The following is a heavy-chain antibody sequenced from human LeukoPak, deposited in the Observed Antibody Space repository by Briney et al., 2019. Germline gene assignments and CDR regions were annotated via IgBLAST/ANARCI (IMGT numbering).Heavy chain of an antibody. CDR1: GGSISSYY. CDR3: ATVDYYYGMDV. J-gene: IGHJ6*02. V-gene: IGHV4-59*08. D-gene: IGHD4-23*01. CDR2: IYYSGST. Sequence: PSETLSLTCTVSGGSISSYYWSWIRQPPGKGLEWIGYIYYSGSTNYNPSLKSRVTISVDTSKNQFSLKLSSGTAADTAVYYCATVDYYYGMDVWGQGTTVTVSS.